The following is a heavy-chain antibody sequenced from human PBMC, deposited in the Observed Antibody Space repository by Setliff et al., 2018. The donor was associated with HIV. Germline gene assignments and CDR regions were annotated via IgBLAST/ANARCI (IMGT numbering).Heavy chain of an antibody. CDR2: IFHTGST. Sequence: SETLSLTCAVYGGSLSGFYWSWIRQSPERRLEWIGYIFHTGSTNYNPSLKNRVTISVDTSKNQFSLKLTSVIAADTALYFCARDRHYGPNVLFDYWGHGTLVTVSS. CDR3: ARDRHYGPNVLFDY. V-gene: IGHV4-59*12. CDR1: GGSLSGFY. D-gene: IGHD3-16*01. J-gene: IGHJ4*01.